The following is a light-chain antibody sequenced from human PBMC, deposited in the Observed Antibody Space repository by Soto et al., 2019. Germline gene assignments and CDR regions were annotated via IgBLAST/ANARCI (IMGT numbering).Light chain of an antibody. J-gene: IGKJ3*01. CDR2: GAS. CDR3: QQYGSSPVT. CDR1: QSVSSSY. Sequence: EIVLTQSPGTLSLSPGERATLSCRASQSVSSSYLAWYQQKPGQAPRPLIYGASSRATGIPDRFSGSGSGTGFTLTISRLEPEDFAVYYCQQYGSSPVTFGPGTKVDIK. V-gene: IGKV3-20*01.